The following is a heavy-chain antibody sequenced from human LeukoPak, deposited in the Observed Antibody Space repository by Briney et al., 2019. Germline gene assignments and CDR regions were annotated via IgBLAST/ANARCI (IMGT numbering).Heavy chain of an antibody. CDR1: GGTFSSYA. J-gene: IGHJ6*02. Sequence: ASVKVSCKASGGTFSSYAISWVRQAPGQGLEWMGWISAYNGNTNYAQKLQGRVTMTTDTSTSTAYMELRSLRSDDTAVYYCARVMTQQWLVSYYGMDVWGQGTTVTVSS. D-gene: IGHD6-19*01. CDR2: ISAYNGNT. V-gene: IGHV1-18*01. CDR3: ARVMTQQWLVSYYGMDV.